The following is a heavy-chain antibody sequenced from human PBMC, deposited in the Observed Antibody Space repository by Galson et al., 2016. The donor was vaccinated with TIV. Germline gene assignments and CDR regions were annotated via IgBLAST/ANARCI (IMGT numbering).Heavy chain of an antibody. CDR2: ISCDGSYK. D-gene: IGHD4-17*01. Sequence: SLRLSCAASGFSFSDYGLHWVRQAPGRGLEWLAVISCDGSYKYYADSLKGRFTISRDNTKNTVSLQMNSLRPEDTGVYYCAKDPRLYGDYLLAYFDFWGQGDLVTVST. J-gene: IGHJ4*02. CDR1: GFSFSDYG. V-gene: IGHV3-30*18. CDR3: AKDPRLYGDYLLAYFDF.